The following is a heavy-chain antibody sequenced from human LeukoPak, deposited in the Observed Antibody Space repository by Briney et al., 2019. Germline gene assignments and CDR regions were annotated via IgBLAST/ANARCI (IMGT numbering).Heavy chain of an antibody. Sequence: PSETLSLTCTVSGGSISSGSYYWSWIRQPAGQGLEWIGRIYTSGSTYYNPSLKSRVTISVDTSKNQFSLKLSSVTAADTAVYYCARAVGYSYGKYYFDYWGQGTLVTVSS. CDR3: ARAVGYSYGKYYFDY. CDR2: IYTSGST. J-gene: IGHJ4*02. D-gene: IGHD5-18*01. CDR1: GGSISSGSYY. V-gene: IGHV4-61*02.